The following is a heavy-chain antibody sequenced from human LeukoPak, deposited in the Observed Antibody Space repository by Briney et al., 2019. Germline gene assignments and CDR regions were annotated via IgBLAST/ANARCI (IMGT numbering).Heavy chain of an antibody. D-gene: IGHD4-17*01. CDR3: AREREGPYGYLDY. CDR2: IYISGST. CDR1: GGSISSASYY. Sequence: SETLSLTCTVSGGSISSASYYWSWIRQPTGKGLEWIGRIYISGSTNYNPSLKSRVTISVDTSKNQFSLKLSSVTAADTAVYYCAREREGPYGYLDYWGQGTLVTVSS. J-gene: IGHJ4*02. V-gene: IGHV4-61*02.